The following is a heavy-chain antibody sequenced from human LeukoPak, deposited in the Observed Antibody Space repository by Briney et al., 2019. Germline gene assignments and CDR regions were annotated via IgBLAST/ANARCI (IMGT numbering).Heavy chain of an antibody. J-gene: IGHJ5*02. CDR1: GFSFSSYE. V-gene: IGHV3-48*03. CDR2: ISFSGSTL. CDR3: ARGADGVSSNSRGWFDP. Sequence: GGSLRLSCAASGFSFSSYEMNWVRQAPGKGLEWLSYISFSGSTLYYADSVKGRFTISRDNAKNSLYLQMNTLRAEDTAVYSCARGADGVSSNSRGWFDPWGQGALVTVSS. D-gene: IGHD2-15*01.